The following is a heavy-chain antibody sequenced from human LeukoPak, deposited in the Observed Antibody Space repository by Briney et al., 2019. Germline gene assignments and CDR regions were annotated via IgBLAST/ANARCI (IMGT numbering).Heavy chain of an antibody. CDR3: ARGFPSSMVRGLYFDY. J-gene: IGHJ4*02. CDR2: IYHSGST. Sequence: SETLSLTCTVSGGSISSGGYYWSWIRQPPGKGLEWIGYIYHSGSTYYNPSLKSRVTISVDRSKNQFSLKLSSVTAADTAVYYCARGFPSSMVRGLYFDYWGQGTLVTVSS. D-gene: IGHD3-10*01. V-gene: IGHV4-30-2*01. CDR1: GGSISSGGYY.